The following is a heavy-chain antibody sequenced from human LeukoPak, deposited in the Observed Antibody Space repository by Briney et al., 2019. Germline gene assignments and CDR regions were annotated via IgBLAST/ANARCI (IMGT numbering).Heavy chain of an antibody. D-gene: IGHD2-8*01. Sequence: PGGSLRLSCAASGFTFNRYWMHWVRQVPGKGLVWVSRINSDGSGTSDADFVKGRFTISRDNSKNTLYLQMNSLRAEDTAMYYCARDRLTNDAFDIWGQGTMVTVSS. CDR3: ARDRLTNDAFDI. CDR1: GFTFNRYW. CDR2: INSDGSGT. J-gene: IGHJ3*02. V-gene: IGHV3-74*01.